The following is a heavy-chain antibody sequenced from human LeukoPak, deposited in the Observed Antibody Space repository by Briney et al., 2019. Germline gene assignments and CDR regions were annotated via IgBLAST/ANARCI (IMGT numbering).Heavy chain of an antibody. J-gene: IGHJ4*02. CDR1: GFTLNIYA. D-gene: IGHD6-13*01. Sequence: GGSLRLSCAASGFTLNIYAMNWVRQAPGKGLDGVSSLTGSGRDTYYTDSVKGRFTISRDNSKNTLYLQMNSLRPDDTAVYYCAKIAATDPIDFWGQGTLVTVSS. CDR3: AKIAATDPIDF. V-gene: IGHV3-23*01. CDR2: LTGSGRDT.